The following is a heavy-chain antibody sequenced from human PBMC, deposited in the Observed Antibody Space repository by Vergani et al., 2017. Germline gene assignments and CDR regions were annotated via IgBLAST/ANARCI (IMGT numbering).Heavy chain of an antibody. V-gene: IGHV3-30*18. CDR1: GFTFSSYG. J-gene: IGHJ4*02. CDR3: AKDRWSRDDFWSGYFDY. D-gene: IGHD3-3*01. CDR2: ISYDGSNK. Sequence: QVQLVESGGGVVQPGRSLRLSCAASGFTFSSYGMHWVRQAPGKGLEWVAVISYDGSNKYYADSVKGRFTISRDNSKNTLYLQMNSLRAEDTAVYYCAKDRWSRDDFWSGYFDYWGQGTLVTVSS.